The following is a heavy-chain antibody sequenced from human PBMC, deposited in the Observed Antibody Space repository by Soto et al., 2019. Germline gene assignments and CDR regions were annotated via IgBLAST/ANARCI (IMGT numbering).Heavy chain of an antibody. J-gene: IGHJ4*02. CDR3: ARSQNDIVVVVAATPYFDY. V-gene: IGHV3-48*03. D-gene: IGHD2-15*01. CDR2: ISSSGSTI. CDR1: GFTFSSYE. Sequence: EVQLVESGGGLVQPGGSLRLSCAASGFTFSSYEMNWVRQVPGKGLEWVSYISSSGSTIYYADSVKGRFTISRDNAKNSLYLQMNSLRAEDTAVYYCARSQNDIVVVVAATPYFDYWGQGTLVTVSS.